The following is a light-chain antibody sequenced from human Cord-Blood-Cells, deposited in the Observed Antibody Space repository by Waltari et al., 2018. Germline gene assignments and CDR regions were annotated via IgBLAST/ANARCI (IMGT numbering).Light chain of an antibody. V-gene: IGLV2-11*01. Sequence: QSALTQPRSVSGSPGQSVTIPCPGTSRHVGGYNYVSWYQQHPGKAPKLMIYDVSKRPSGVPDRFSGSKSGNTASLTISGLQAEDEADYYCCSYAGSYTWVFGGGTKLTVL. CDR2: DVS. CDR1: SRHVGGYNY. J-gene: IGLJ3*02. CDR3: CSYAGSYTWV.